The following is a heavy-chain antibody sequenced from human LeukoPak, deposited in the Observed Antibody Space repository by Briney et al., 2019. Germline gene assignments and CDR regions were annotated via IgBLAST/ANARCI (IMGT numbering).Heavy chain of an antibody. CDR1: GASISSHY. D-gene: IGHD2-15*01. J-gene: IGHJ5*02. CDR3: ARGLGYCSGGSCYAKMYNWFDP. V-gene: IGHV4-59*11. Sequence: SETLSLTCSVSGASISSHYWSWIRQPPGKGLEWIGYIHYSGSTNCNPSLKSRVTISLDTSKNQFSLKLTSVTAADTAVYYCARGLGYCSGGSCYAKMYNWFDPWGQGTLVTVSS. CDR2: IHYSGST.